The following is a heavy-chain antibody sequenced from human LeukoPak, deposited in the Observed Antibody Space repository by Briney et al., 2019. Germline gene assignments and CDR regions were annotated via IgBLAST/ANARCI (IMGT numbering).Heavy chain of an antibody. J-gene: IGHJ4*02. V-gene: IGHV3-66*01. CDR3: AKDGDGYNFHY. CDR1: GFTVSSNY. D-gene: IGHD5-24*01. Sequence: PGGSLRLSCAASGFTVSSNYMSWVRQAPGKGLEWVSVIYSGGSTYYADSVKGRFTISRDNSKNTLYLQMNSLRAEDTAVYYCAKDGDGYNFHYWGQGTLVTVSS. CDR2: IYSGGST.